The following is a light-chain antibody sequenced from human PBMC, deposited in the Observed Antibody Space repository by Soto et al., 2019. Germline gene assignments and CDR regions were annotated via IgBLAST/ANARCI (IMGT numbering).Light chain of an antibody. CDR3: QKYNSAPRT. CDR1: ESISSW. Sequence: DIQMTQSPSTLSASVGDRVAITCRASESISSWLAWYQQKPGKAPKLLIYKASTLESGVPSRFSGSGSGTDFTLTISSLQPEDVATYYCQKYNSAPRTFGQGTKVDIK. J-gene: IGKJ1*01. CDR2: KAS. V-gene: IGKV1-5*03.